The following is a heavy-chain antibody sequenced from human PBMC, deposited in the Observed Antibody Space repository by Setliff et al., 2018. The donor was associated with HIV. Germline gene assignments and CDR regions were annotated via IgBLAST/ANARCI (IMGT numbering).Heavy chain of an antibody. CDR3: ARGNTISEVVTTNWLDP. Sequence: PSETLSLTCTVSGGSISSYYWSWIRQPPGKGLEWIGYIYYSGSTNYNPSLKSLVTISVDTSKKQFSLRLRFGTAADTAVYYCARGNTISEVVTTNWLDPWGQGTLVTVS. CDR2: IYYSGST. J-gene: IGHJ5*02. V-gene: IGHV4-59*01. CDR1: GGSISSYY. D-gene: IGHD3-3*01.